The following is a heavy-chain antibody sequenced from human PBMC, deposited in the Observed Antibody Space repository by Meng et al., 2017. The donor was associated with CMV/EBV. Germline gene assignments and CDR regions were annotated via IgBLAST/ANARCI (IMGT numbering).Heavy chain of an antibody. CDR3: ARDVSSSWYVEYFQH. CDR2: ISSSSNYI. V-gene: IGHV3-21*01. D-gene: IGHD6-13*01. Sequence: GESLKISCAASGFTFSSYSMNWVRQAPGKGLEWVSSISSSSNYIYYADSVKGRFTISRDNAKNSLYLQMNSLRAEDTAVYYCARDVSSSWYVEYFQHWGQGTLVTVSS. CDR1: GFTFSSYS. J-gene: IGHJ1*01.